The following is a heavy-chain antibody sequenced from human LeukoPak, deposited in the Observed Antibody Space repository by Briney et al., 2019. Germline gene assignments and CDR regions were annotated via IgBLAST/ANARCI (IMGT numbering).Heavy chain of an antibody. J-gene: IGHJ6*02. CDR1: GGSISSYY. V-gene: IGHV4-59*08. CDR2: IYYSGST. Sequence: PSETLSFTCTVSGGSISSYYWSWIRQPPGKGLEWIGYIYYSGSTNYNPSLKSRVTISVDTSKNQFSLKLSSVTAADTAVYYCARHNDYYVVGGMDVWGQGTTVTVSS. D-gene: IGHD3-10*02. CDR3: ARHNDYYVVGGMDV.